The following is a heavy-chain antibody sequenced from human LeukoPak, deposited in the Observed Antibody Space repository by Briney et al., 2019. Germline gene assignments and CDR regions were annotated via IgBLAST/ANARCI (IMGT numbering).Heavy chain of an antibody. D-gene: IGHD6-13*01. CDR3: ARAAADGRAEHFDY. V-gene: IGHV3-23*01. CDR2: ITGSAGST. CDR1: GFTFSSYA. Sequence: GGSLRLSCAASGFTFSSYAMSWVRQAPGKGLEWVSGITGSAGSTYYADSVKGRFTISRDNAKNTLYLQMNSLTTEDTAVYYCARAAADGRAEHFDYWGQGTLVTVSS. J-gene: IGHJ4*02.